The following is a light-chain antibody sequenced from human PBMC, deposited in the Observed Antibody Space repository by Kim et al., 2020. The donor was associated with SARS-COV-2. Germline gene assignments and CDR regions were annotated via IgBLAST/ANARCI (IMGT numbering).Light chain of an antibody. Sequence: SQGERATLSCRASQSVSSYLVWYQQNPGQAPRRLIYDTFNRATGIPARFRGSGSGTDFTLTISRLEPEDFAVYYCQQRSNWPPITFGEGTRREIK. CDR3: QQRSNWPPIT. V-gene: IGKV3-11*01. J-gene: IGKJ5*01. CDR2: DTF. CDR1: QSVSSY.